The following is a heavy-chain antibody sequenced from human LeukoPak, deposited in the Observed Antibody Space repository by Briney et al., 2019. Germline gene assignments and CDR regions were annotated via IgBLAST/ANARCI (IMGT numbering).Heavy chain of an antibody. Sequence: GGSLRLSCAASGFTFSSYSMNWVRQAPGKGLEWVSSISSSSSYIYYADSVKGRFTISRDNAKNSLYLQMNSLRAEDTAVYYCGRERWGGYYVWGSYRYSLETNFDYWGQGTLVTVSS. J-gene: IGHJ4*02. CDR3: GRERWGGYYVWGSYRYSLETNFDY. CDR1: GFTFSSYS. D-gene: IGHD3-16*02. V-gene: IGHV3-21*01. CDR2: ISSSSSYI.